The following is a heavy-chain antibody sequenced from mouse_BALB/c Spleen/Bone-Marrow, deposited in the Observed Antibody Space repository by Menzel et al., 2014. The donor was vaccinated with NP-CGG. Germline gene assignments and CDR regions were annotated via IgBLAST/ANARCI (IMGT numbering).Heavy chain of an antibody. J-gene: IGHJ3*01. V-gene: IGHV4-1*02. D-gene: IGHD1-1*01. CDR1: GFGFSRYW. CDR3: ARLSYYGRFAY. Sequence: EVKLVESGGGLVQPGGSLKLSCAASGFGFSRYWMSWVRQAPGKGLKWIGEINPDSSTINYTPSLKDKFIISRDNAKNTLFLQMSTVRSEDSALYYCARLSYYGRFAYWGQGTLVTVSA. CDR2: INPDSSTI.